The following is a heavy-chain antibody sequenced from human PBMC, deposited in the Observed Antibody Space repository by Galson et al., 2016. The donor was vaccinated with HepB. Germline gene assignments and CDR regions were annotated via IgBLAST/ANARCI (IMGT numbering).Heavy chain of an antibody. CDR2: LYSGTGT. Sequence: SLRLSCAASGFTVTNNYMSWVRQAPGKGLEGVSVLYSGTGTYYADSVKGRFTISRNNSKNTLYLRMNSLRVEDTAVYNCASDGTNRLLFRAYDIWGQGTMVTVSS. CDR1: GFTVTNNY. V-gene: IGHV3-53*01. J-gene: IGHJ3*02. D-gene: IGHD5-12*01. CDR3: ASDGTNRLLFRAYDI.